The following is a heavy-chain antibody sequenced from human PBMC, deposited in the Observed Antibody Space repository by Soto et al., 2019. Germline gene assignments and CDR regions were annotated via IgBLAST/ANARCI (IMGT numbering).Heavy chain of an antibody. CDR3: ARGYDVWGGMDV. V-gene: IGHV1-3*05. CDR1: GYTFTSYA. CDR2: INAGNGNT. Sequence: QVQLVQSGAEEKKPGASVKVSCKASGYTFTSYAMHWVRQAPGQRLEWMGWINAGNGNTKYSQKFQGRVTITRDTSASTAYMELSSLRSEDTAVYYCARGYDVWGGMDVWGQGTTVTVSS. D-gene: IGHD3-10*02. J-gene: IGHJ6*02.